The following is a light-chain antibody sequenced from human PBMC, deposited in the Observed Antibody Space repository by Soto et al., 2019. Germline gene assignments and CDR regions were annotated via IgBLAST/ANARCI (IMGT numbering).Light chain of an antibody. CDR1: SSDVGSYTL. J-gene: IGLJ1*01. CDR3: CSYAGRSTYV. CDR2: EGS. Sequence: QSALTQPASVSGSPGQSIRISCTGTSSDVGSYTLVSWYQHHPGKAPKLMIYEGSKRPSGVSNRFSGSKSGNTASLTISGLQAEDEADYYCCSYAGRSTYVFGTGTKVPS. V-gene: IGLV2-23*01.